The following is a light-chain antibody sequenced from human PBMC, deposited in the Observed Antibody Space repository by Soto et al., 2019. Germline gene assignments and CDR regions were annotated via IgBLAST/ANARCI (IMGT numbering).Light chain of an antibody. CDR3: AAWDDSLNGVV. J-gene: IGLJ2*01. V-gene: IGLV1-44*01. Sequence: QSVLTQPPSASGTPGQRVTISCSGSRFNIGRNTVNWYQQLPGSAPKLLIYSNNQRPSGVPDRFSGSRSGTSASLAISGLRSEDEADYYCAAWDDSLNGVVFGGGTQLTVL. CDR1: RFNIGRNT. CDR2: SNN.